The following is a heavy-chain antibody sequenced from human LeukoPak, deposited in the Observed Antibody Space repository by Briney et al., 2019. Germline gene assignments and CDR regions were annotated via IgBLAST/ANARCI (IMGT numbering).Heavy chain of an antibody. D-gene: IGHD6-13*01. V-gene: IGHV4-39*01. Sequence: SETLSLTCTISGGSISSNDYYWGWIRQPPGRRLEWIGTIYYSGSTSYNPSLKGRVTMSVDTSKNQFSLKLSSVTAADTAMYYCARRSGGSSYHTFDYWGQGTLVTVSS. J-gene: IGHJ4*02. CDR1: GGSISSNDYY. CDR2: IYYSGST. CDR3: ARRSGGSSYHTFDY.